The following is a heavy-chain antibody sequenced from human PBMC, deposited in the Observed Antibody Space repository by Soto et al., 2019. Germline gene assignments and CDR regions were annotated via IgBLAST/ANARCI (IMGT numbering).Heavy chain of an antibody. CDR3: AKQLIDDFWSGDRGDAFDI. J-gene: IGHJ3*02. CDR1: GFTFSSYA. CDR2: ISGSGGST. D-gene: IGHD3-3*01. Sequence: GGSLRLSCAASGFTFSSYAMSWVRQAPGKGLEWVSAISGSGGSTYYADSVKGRFTISRDNSKNTLYLQMNSLRAEDTAVYYCAKQLIDDFWSGDRGDAFDIWGQGTMVTVSS. V-gene: IGHV3-23*01.